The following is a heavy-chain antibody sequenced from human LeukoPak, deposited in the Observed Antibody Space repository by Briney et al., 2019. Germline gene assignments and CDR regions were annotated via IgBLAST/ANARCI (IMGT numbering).Heavy chain of an antibody. Sequence: PGGSLRLSCVASGFTFSSYWMSWVRQAPGKGLEWVANIKQDGSEKYYVDSVKGRFTISRDNAKNSLYLQMNSLRAEDTAVYYCATGGGALDFWSGYFYYFDYWGQGTLVTVSS. CDR2: IKQDGSEK. V-gene: IGHV3-7*01. CDR3: ATGGGALDFWSGYFYYFDY. J-gene: IGHJ4*02. D-gene: IGHD3-3*01. CDR1: GFTFSSYW.